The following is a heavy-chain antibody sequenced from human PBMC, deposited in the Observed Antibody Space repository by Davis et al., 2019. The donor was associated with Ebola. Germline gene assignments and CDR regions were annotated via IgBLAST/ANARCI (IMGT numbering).Heavy chain of an antibody. D-gene: IGHD6-25*01. CDR1: GFSFGSYA. Sequence: PGRSLRLSCVASGFSFGSYAMSWVRQVPGKGLEWVSAISGSGGSTYYADSVKGRFTISRDNAKNTLFLQLNSLRVEDTAIYYCARREAASIDYWGQGTLVTVSS. V-gene: IGHV3-23*01. CDR3: ARREAASIDY. CDR2: ISGSGGST. J-gene: IGHJ4*02.